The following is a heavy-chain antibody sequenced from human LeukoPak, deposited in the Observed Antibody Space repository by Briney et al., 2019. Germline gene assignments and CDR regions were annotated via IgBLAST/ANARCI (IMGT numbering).Heavy chain of an antibody. CDR3: ARRPRIQSYGMDV. Sequence: SETLSLTCTVSGGSISSYYWSWIRQPPGKGLEWIGYIYYSGSTNYNPSLKSRVTISVDTSKNQFSLKLSSVTAADTSVYYCARRPRIQSYGMDVWGQGTTVTVSS. CDR2: IYYSGST. D-gene: IGHD5-18*01. CDR1: GGSISSYY. J-gene: IGHJ6*02. V-gene: IGHV4-59*08.